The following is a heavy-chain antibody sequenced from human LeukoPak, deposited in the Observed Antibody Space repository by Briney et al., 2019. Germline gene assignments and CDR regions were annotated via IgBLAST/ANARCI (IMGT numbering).Heavy chain of an antibody. J-gene: IGHJ4*02. CDR1: GFRFDDYA. D-gene: IGHD5-12*01. CDR3: TTAGGYDNYLDY. Sequence: SLSLSCAASGFRFDDYAMHWVRQAPGKGLEWVGFIRKKAHDWTPQYAASVKGRFTISRDDSKGIAYLEMNSLKTEDTAAYYCTTAGGYDNYLDYWGQGTPVTVSS. V-gene: IGHV3-49*04. CDR2: IRKKAHDWTP.